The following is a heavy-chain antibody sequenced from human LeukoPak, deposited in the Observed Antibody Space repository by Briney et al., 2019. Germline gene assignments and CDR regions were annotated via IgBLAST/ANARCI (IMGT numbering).Heavy chain of an antibody. D-gene: IGHD6-13*01. CDR3: ARGVRAAAGKLT. CDR1: GYSISSGYY. Sequence: PSETLSLTCAVSGYSISSGYYWGWIRQPPGKGLEWIGSIYHSGSTFYNPSLKSRVTISVDTSKNQFSLKLSSVTAADTAVYYCARGVRAAAGKLTWSQGTLVTVSS. J-gene: IGHJ5*02. V-gene: IGHV4-38-2*01. CDR2: IYHSGST.